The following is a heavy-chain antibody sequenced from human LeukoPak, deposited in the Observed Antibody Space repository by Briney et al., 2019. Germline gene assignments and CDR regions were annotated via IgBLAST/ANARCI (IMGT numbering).Heavy chain of an antibody. V-gene: IGHV2-5*02. CDR2: FYFDDDQ. D-gene: IGHD3-10*01. J-gene: IGHJ4*02. CDR3: YYSGGYSSGGDYFDY. Sequence: SGPTLVKPTQTLTLTCTFSGFSLSPSGVGVGWIRQPQETDREWLALFYFDDDQRYSPSLKSRLTIIKDTSKNQVVLTVTNLDPVEEATNDFYYSGGYSSGGDYFDYWGQGTLVTVSS. CDR1: GFSLSPSGVG.